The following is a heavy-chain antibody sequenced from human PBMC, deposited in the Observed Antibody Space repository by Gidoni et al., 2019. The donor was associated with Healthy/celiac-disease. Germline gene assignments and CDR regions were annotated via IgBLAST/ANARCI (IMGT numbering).Heavy chain of an antibody. CDR1: GFTFSSYE. V-gene: IGHV3-48*03. Sequence: EVQLVESGGGLVQPGGSLSLSCAASGFTFSSYEMNWVRQAPGKGLEWVSYISSSGSTIYYADSVKGRFTIYRDNAKNSLYLQMNSLRAEDTAVYYCARDREQWLVRGDYWGQGTLVTVSS. CDR3: ARDREQWLVRGDY. J-gene: IGHJ4*02. CDR2: ISSSGSTI. D-gene: IGHD6-19*01.